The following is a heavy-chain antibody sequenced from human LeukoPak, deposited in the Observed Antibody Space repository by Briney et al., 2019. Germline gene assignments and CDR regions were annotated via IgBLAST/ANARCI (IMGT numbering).Heavy chain of an antibody. D-gene: IGHD1-1*01. CDR3: ARGAGGYRFDP. J-gene: IGHJ5*02. V-gene: IGHV4-34*01. CDR1: GGSFSGYY. Sequence: SETLSLTCAVYGGSFSGYYWSWIRQPPGKGLEWIGEINHSGSTNYSPSLKSRVTISVDTSKNQFSLKLSSVTAADTAVYYCARGAGGYRFDPWGLGTLVTVSS. CDR2: INHSGST.